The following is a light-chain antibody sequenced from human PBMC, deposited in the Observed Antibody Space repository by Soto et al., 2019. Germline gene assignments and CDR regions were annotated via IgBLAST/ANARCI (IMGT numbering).Light chain of an antibody. CDR1: QSINRW. Sequence: DIQMTQSPSTLSASVGDRVTITCRASQSINRWLAWYQQKPGKAPKLLIYKASSLESGVPSRFSGGGIGTEFSHSISSPQTDDFATLHCQKYSTYPYIFGHGTKVEIK. J-gene: IGKJ2*01. V-gene: IGKV1-5*03. CDR3: QKYSTYPYI. CDR2: KAS.